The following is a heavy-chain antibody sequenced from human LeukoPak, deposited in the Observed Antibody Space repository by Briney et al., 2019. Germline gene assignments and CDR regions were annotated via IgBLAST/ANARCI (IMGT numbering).Heavy chain of an antibody. CDR1: GGSISSGGYS. CDR3: ASFTRKRTFDP. V-gene: IGHV4-30-2*01. J-gene: IGHJ5*02. D-gene: IGHD2-2*01. CDR2: IYHSGST. Sequence: PSETLSLTCAVSGGSISSGGYSWSWIRQPPGKGLEWIGYIYHSGSTYYNPSLKSRVTISVDRSKNQFSLKLSSVTAADTAVYYCASFTRKRTFDPWGQGTLVTVSS.